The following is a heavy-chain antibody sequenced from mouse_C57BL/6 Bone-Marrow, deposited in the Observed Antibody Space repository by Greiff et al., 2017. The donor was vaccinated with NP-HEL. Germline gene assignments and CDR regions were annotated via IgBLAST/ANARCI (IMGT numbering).Heavy chain of an antibody. V-gene: IGHV1-52*01. CDR1: GYTFTSYW. CDR3: ARGGSPWFAY. J-gene: IGHJ3*01. CDR2: IDPSDSET. Sequence: QVQLQQPGAELVRPGSSVKLSCKASGYTFTSYWMHWVKQRPIQGLEWIGNIDPSDSETHYNQKFKDKATLNVDKSSSTAYMQLSSLTSEDSAVYYCARGGSPWFAYWGQGTLVTVSA.